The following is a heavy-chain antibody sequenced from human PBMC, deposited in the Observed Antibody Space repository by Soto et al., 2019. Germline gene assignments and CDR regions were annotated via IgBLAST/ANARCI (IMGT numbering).Heavy chain of an antibody. V-gene: IGHV3-23*01. Sequence: ETLSLTCTVSGGSVSSGSYYWSWVRQAPGKGLEWVSAISGSGGSTDYADSVKGRFTISRDNSKNTLYLQMHSLRAEDTAVYYCAKDGSSWYPFDYWGQGTLVTVSS. CDR1: GGSVSSGSYY. CDR3: AKDGSSWYPFDY. CDR2: ISGSGGST. J-gene: IGHJ4*02. D-gene: IGHD6-13*01.